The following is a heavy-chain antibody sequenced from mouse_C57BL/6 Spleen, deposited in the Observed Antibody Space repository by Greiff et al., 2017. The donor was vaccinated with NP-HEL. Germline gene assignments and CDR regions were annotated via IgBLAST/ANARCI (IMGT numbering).Heavy chain of an antibody. D-gene: IGHD1-1*01. V-gene: IGHV1-50*01. CDR2: IDPSDSCT. CDR3: ARKGLLRFDYFDY. J-gene: IGHJ2*01. Sequence: QVQLQQPGAELVKPGASVKLSCKASGYTFTSYWMQWVKQRPGQGLEWIGEIDPSDSCTNYNQKFKGKATLTVDTSSSTAYMQLSSLTSEDSAVYYCARKGLLRFDYFDYWGQGTTLTVSS. CDR1: GYTFTSYW.